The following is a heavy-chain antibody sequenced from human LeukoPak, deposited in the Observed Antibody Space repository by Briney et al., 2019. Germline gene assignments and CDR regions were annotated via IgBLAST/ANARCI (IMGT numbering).Heavy chain of an antibody. CDR3: ARGQGYYYGSGSYYNGLRYYYYYMDV. D-gene: IGHD3-10*01. CDR1: GYTFTGYY. Sequence: ASVKVSCKASGYTFTGYYMHWVRQAPGQGLEWMGWINPNSGGTNYAQKFQGRVTMTRDTSISTAYMELSRLRSDDTAVYYCARGQGYYYGSGSYYNGLRYYYYYMDVWGKGTTVTISS. V-gene: IGHV1-2*02. J-gene: IGHJ6*03. CDR2: INPNSGGT.